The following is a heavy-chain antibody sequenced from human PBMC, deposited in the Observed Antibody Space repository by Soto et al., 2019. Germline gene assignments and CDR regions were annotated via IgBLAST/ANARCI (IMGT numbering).Heavy chain of an antibody. D-gene: IGHD2-8*01. V-gene: IGHV3-72*01. J-gene: IGHJ4*02. CDR1: GVTFSDHF. CDR2: ARNKVNGYTT. CDR3: ARLMGTSFDL. Sequence: GGSLRLSCVASGVTFSDHFMDWLRQAPGKGLEWVGRARNKVNGYTTASAASVGGRFTISRDDSKNSLYLQMNSLKTEDTAVYFCARLMGTSFDLWGQGTLVTVSS.